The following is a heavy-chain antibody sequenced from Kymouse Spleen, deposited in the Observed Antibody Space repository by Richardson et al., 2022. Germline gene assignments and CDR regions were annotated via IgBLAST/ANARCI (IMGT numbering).Heavy chain of an antibody. D-gene: IGHD6-19*01. Sequence: EVQLVESGGGLVQPGGSLRLSCAASGFTFSSYWMSWVRQAPGKGLEWVANIKQDGSEKYYVDSVKGRFTISRDNAKNSLYLQMNSLRAEDTAVYYCARDQDGSGWYYYYYYYGMDVWGQGTTVTVSS. CDR3: ARDQDGSGWYYYYYYYGMDV. J-gene: IGHJ6*02. V-gene: IGHV3-7*01. CDR1: GFTFSSYW. CDR2: IKQDGSEK.